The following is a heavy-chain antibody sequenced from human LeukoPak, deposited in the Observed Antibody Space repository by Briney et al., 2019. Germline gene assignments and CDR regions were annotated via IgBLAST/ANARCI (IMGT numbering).Heavy chain of an antibody. J-gene: IGHJ5*02. CDR1: GGSISSSSYY. CDR3: ARDSDYGDPTSEA. Sequence: SEILSLTCTVSGGSISSSSYYWGWIRQPPGKGLEWIGSIYYSGSTYYNPSLKSRVTISVDTSKNQFSLKLSSVTAADTAVYYCARDSDYGDPTSEAWGQGTLVTVSS. CDR2: IYYSGST. D-gene: IGHD4-17*01. V-gene: IGHV4-39*02.